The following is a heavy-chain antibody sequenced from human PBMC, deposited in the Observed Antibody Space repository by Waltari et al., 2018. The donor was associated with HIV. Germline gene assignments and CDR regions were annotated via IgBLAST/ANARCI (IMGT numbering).Heavy chain of an antibody. J-gene: IGHJ3*02. V-gene: IGHV4-39*07. D-gene: IGHD5-18*01. CDR1: GGSISSSSYY. CDR2: IYYSGST. Sequence: QLQLQESGPGLVKPSETLSLTCTVSGGSISSSSYYWGWIRQPPGKGLEWIGSIYYSGSTYYNPSLKSRVTISVDTSKNQFSLKLSSVTAADTAVYYCARDGQLWHRTNAFDIWGQGTMVTVSS. CDR3: ARDGQLWHRTNAFDI.